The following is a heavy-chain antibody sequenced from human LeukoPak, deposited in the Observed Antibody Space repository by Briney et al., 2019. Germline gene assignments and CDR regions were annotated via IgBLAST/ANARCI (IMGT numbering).Heavy chain of an antibody. CDR2: ISSSSSYI. J-gene: IGHJ3*02. CDR1: GFTFSSYS. Sequence: PGGSLRLSCAASGFTFSSYSMNWVRQAPGKGLEWVSSISSSSSYIYYADSVKGRFTISRDNAKNSLYLQMNSLRAEDTALYYCAKEGPYSSGYITPPGDIWGQGTMVTVSS. V-gene: IGHV3-21*04. CDR3: AKEGPYSSGYITPPGDI. D-gene: IGHD3-22*01.